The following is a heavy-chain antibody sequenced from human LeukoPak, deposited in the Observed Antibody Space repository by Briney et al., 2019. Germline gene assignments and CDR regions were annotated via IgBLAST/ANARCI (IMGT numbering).Heavy chain of an antibody. CDR2: INHSGST. D-gene: IGHD6-19*01. V-gene: IGHV4-34*01. Sequence: SETLSLTCAVYGGSFSGYYWSWLRQPPGKGLEWIGEINHSGSTNYDPSLTSRVTISVDTSKNQFSLKLSSVTAADTAVYYCARGRARLVPPFDYGGQGTLVPVSS. CDR3: ARGRARLVPPFDY. CDR1: GGSFSGYY. J-gene: IGHJ4*02.